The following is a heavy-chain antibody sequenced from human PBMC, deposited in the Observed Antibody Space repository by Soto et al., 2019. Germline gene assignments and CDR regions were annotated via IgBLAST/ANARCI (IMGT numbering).Heavy chain of an antibody. CDR3: ASSRVEDWFDP. Sequence: EASVKVSCTASGGTFSSYAISWVRQAPGQGLEWMGGIIPIFGTANYAQKFQGRVTITADESTSTAYMELSSLRSEDTAVYYCASSRVEDWFDPWGQGTLVTVSS. CDR2: IIPIFGTA. CDR1: GGTFSSYA. D-gene: IGHD1-1*01. V-gene: IGHV1-69*13. J-gene: IGHJ5*02.